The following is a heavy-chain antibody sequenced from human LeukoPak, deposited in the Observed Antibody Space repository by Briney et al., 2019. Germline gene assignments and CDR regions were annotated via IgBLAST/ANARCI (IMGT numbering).Heavy chain of an antibody. CDR2: INHSGST. CDR3: AGATYDYVWGSYPRKGIYFDY. CDR1: GGSFSGYY. D-gene: IGHD3-16*02. V-gene: IGHV4-34*01. Sequence: SETLSLTCAVYGGSFSGYYWSWIRQPPGKGLEWIGEINHSGSTNYNPSLKSRVTISVDTSKNQFSLKLSSVTAADTAVYYCAGATYDYVWGSYPRKGIYFDYWGQGTLVTVSS. J-gene: IGHJ4*02.